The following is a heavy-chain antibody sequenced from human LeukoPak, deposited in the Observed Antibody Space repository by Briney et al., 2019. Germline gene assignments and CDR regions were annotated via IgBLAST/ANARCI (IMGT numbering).Heavy chain of an antibody. D-gene: IGHD3-16*01. V-gene: IGHV3-49*03. CDR1: GFTFCDYA. J-gene: IGHJ4*02. CDR3: TRDRGMITFGGVHTGDY. CDR2: IRSKAYGGTT. Sequence: PGGSLRLSCTASGFTFCDYAMSWFRQAPGKGLEWVGFIRSKAYGGTTEYAASVKGRFTISRDDSKSIAYLQMNSLKTEDTAVYYCTRDRGMITFGGVHTGDYWGQGTLVTVSS.